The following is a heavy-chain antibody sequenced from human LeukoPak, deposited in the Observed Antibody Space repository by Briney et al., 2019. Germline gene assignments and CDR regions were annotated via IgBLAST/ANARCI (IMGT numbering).Heavy chain of an antibody. CDR2: INPNSGGT. J-gene: IGHJ4*02. CDR3: ARAPPGWASQDY. CDR1: GYTLTELS. D-gene: IGHD1-26*01. Sequence: GASVKVSCKVSGYTLTELSMHWVRQAPGKGLEWMGWINPNSGGTNYAQKFQDWVTMTRDTSISTAYMEPSRLRSDDTAVYYCARAPPGWASQDYWGQGTLVTVSS. V-gene: IGHV1-2*04.